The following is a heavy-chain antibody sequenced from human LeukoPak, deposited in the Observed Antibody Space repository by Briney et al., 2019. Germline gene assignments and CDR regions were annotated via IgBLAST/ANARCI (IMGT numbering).Heavy chain of an antibody. Sequence: GGSLRLSCAASGFTFSSYAMSWVRQAPGKGLEWVSAISGSGGSTYYADSVKGRFTISRDNSKNTLYLQMNSLRAEDTAVYYCAKGGHRYIVVVPAATIFDYWGRGTLVTVSS. J-gene: IGHJ4*02. D-gene: IGHD2-2*01. CDR2: ISGSGGST. CDR3: AKGGHRYIVVVPAATIFDY. V-gene: IGHV3-23*01. CDR1: GFTFSSYA.